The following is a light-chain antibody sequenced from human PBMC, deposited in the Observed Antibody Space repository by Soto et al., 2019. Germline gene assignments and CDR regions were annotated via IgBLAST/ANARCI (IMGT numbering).Light chain of an antibody. V-gene: IGKV3-15*01. CDR1: QSVSSN. J-gene: IGKJ1*01. Sequence: EIVMTQSPATLSVSPGERASLSCRASQSVSSNLAWYQQKPGQAPRLLIYGASTRATGLPARFSGSGSGTEFTLTISSLQSEDFAVYYCLQSNKWPLTFGQGTKVDIK. CDR3: LQSNKWPLT. CDR2: GAS.